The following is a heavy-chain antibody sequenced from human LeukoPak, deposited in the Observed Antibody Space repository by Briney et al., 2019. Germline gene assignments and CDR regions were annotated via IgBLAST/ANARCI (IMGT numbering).Heavy chain of an antibody. J-gene: IGHJ4*02. CDR2: ISYDGSNK. V-gene: IGHV3-30*18. D-gene: IGHD5-24*01. Sequence: GGSLRLSCAASGFTFSSYGMHWVRQAPGKGLEWVAVISYDGSNKYYADSVKGRFTISRDNSKNTLYLQMNNLRAEDTAVYYCAKGDGFDYWGQGTLVTVSS. CDR3: AKGDGFDY. CDR1: GFTFSSYG.